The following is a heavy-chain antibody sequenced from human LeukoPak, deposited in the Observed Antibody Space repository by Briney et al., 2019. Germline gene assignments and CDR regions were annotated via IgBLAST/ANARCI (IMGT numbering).Heavy chain of an antibody. J-gene: IGHJ6*03. Sequence: GASVKVSCKASGYTFTSYGISWVRQAPGQGLEWMGWISAYNGNTNYAQKLQGRVTMTTDTSTSTVYMELSSLRSEDTAVYYCARDRNVVVPAALYYYYYYMDVWGKGTTVTVSS. CDR1: GYTFTSYG. D-gene: IGHD2-2*01. V-gene: IGHV1-18*01. CDR3: ARDRNVVVPAALYYYYYYMDV. CDR2: ISAYNGNT.